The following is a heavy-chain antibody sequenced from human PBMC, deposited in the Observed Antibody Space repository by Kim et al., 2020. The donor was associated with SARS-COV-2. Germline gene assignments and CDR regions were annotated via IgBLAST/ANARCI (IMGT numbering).Heavy chain of an antibody. J-gene: IGHJ5*02. CDR2: ISYDGSNK. D-gene: IGHD3-10*01. CDR1: GFTFSSYG. V-gene: IGHV3-33*05. CDR3: ARDRVWFGELRVNWFDP. Sequence: GGSLRLSCAASGFTFSSYGMHWVRQAPGKGLEWVAVISYDGSNKYYADSVKGRFTISRDNSKNTLYLQMNSLRAEDTAVYYCARDRVWFGELRVNWFDPWGQGTLVTVSS.